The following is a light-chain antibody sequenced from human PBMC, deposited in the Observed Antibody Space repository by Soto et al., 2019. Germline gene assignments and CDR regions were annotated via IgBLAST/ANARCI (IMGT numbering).Light chain of an antibody. CDR3: MQNTQMPLT. Sequence: DIVMTQTPLSLSVTPGQPASISCKSSQSLQHSDGKTYLDWYLQKPGQPPQFLIYEVSNRFSGVPSRFSGSGSGTDFTLKISRVEAEDVEIYYCMQNTQMPLTFGGGTKVEIK. CDR1: QSLQHSDGKTY. J-gene: IGKJ4*01. CDR2: EVS. V-gene: IGKV2D-29*01.